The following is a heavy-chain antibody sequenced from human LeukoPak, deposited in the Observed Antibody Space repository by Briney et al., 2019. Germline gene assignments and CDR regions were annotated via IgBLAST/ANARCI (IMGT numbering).Heavy chain of an antibody. J-gene: IGHJ3*02. D-gene: IGHD2-21*01. V-gene: IGHV3-21*01. CDR2: ISSGGSSI. CDR1: GFTFSSFD. Sequence: GGSLRLSCEASGFTFSSFDMNWVRQAPGKGLEWVSSISSGGSSIYYEASLKGRFTISRDNAKRSLYLQMNNLRAEDSAVYYCVRLHGGICGTFTCDHDLLDIWGQGTVVTVSS. CDR3: VRLHGGICGTFTCDHDLLDI.